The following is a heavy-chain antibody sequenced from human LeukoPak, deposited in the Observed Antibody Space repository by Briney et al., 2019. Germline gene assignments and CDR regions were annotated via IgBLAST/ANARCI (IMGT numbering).Heavy chain of an antibody. D-gene: IGHD4-11*01. CDR1: GFTFSSYG. J-gene: IGHJ5*02. V-gene: IGHV3-30*18. CDR3: AKDWGEATVTNWFDP. Sequence: GRSLRLSCAASGFTFSSYGIHWVRQAPGKGLEWVAVISYDGSNKFYADSVKRRFTISRDNSKNTLFLQMNSLRPEDTAVYYCAKDWGEATVTNWFDPWGQRTLVTVSS. CDR2: ISYDGSNK.